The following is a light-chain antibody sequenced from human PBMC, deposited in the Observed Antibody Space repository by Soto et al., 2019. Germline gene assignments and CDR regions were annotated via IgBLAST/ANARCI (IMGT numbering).Light chain of an antibody. Sequence: QPVLTQSPSASASLGASVNLTCTLTGGHSTYSIGWHQQQPQRGPRFLMRPNSDGSHSKGDGIPDRFSGSSYGAERFLTSSSLQSEDEADYYCQTWGRGIVVFGGGTKLTVL. CDR3: QTWGRGIVV. J-gene: IGLJ2*01. CDR1: GGHSTYS. CDR2: PNSDGSH. V-gene: IGLV4-69*02.